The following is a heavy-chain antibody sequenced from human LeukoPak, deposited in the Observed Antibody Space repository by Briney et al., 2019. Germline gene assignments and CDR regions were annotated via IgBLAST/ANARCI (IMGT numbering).Heavy chain of an antibody. CDR1: GFTFDDYG. D-gene: IGHD6-13*01. V-gene: IGHV3-9*01. CDR2: ISWNSASV. CDR3: AKDYGYSSSWYDY. J-gene: IGHJ4*02. Sequence: GRSLRLSCEASGFTFDDYGMHWVRQAPGKGLEWVSTISWNSASVGYVDSVKGRFTISRDNAKKTLYLQMNSLRPEDTALYYCAKDYGYSSSWYDYWGQGTLVTVSS.